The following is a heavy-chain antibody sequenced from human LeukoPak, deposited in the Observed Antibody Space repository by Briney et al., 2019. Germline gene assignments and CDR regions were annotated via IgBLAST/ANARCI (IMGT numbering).Heavy chain of an antibody. D-gene: IGHD6-13*01. CDR3: ARGSLGIAAAGSYYYYGMDV. CDR2: INHSGST. CDR1: GGSFSGYY. V-gene: IGHV4-34*01. J-gene: IGHJ6*02. Sequence: PSETLSLTCAVYGGSFSGYYWSWIRQPPGKGLEWIEEINHSGSTNYNPSLKSRVTISVDTSKNQFSLKLSSVTAADTAVYYCARGSLGIAAAGSYYYYGMDVWGQGTTVTVSS.